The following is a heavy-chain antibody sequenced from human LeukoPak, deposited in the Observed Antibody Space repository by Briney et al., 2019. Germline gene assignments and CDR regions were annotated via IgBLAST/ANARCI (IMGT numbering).Heavy chain of an antibody. D-gene: IGHD3-3*01. CDR2: INHSGST. CDR1: GGSFSGYY. CDR3: ARGYDFWSGSNFDY. J-gene: IGHJ4*02. V-gene: IGHV4-34*01. Sequence: SETLSLTCAVYGGSFSGYYWGWIRQPPGKGLEWIGEINHSGSTNYNPSLKSRVTISVDTSKNQFSLKLSSVTAADTAVYYCARGYDFWSGSNFDYWGQGTLVTVSS.